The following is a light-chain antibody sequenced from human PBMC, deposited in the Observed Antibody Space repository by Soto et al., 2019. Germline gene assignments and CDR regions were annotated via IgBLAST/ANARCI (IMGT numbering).Light chain of an antibody. J-gene: IGKJ1*01. CDR1: QSVSSY. Sequence: EIVLTQSPGTLSLSPGERATLSCRASQSVSSYLAWYQQKPGQAPRLLIYSASARATGVPPRFSGSGSWTEFTLTISSLQSEDFAVYFCQQYNNWPPTFGQGTKVDIK. CDR2: SAS. CDR3: QQYNNWPPT. V-gene: IGKV3-15*01.